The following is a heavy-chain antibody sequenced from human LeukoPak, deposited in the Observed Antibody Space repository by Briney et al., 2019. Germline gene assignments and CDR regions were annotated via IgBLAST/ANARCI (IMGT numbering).Heavy chain of an antibody. J-gene: IGHJ4*02. D-gene: IGHD4-23*01. Sequence: PGRTLGLSCAASRFTSSSYGMHRVRQAPGKGREGVAVIWYDGSNKYYADSVKGRFTISRDNSKNTLYLQMNSLRAQDTAVYYCAKDMHDYGGLFDYWGQGTLVTVSS. CDR1: RFTSSSYG. V-gene: IGHV3-33*06. CDR3: AKDMHDYGGLFDY. CDR2: IWYDGSNK.